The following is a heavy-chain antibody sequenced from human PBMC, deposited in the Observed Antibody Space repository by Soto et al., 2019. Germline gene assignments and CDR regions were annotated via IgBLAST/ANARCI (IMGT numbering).Heavy chain of an antibody. V-gene: IGHV5-51*01. Sequence: EVQLVQSGAEARKAGESLRISCKTSGYSFTSYWIGWVRQVPGKGLECVGIIYLGDSDTRYSPSFKGQVTISADKSISTAYLQWSRLKASDTAIYYCARGKNVGDAVGWFEFWGQGTPVTVSS. J-gene: IGHJ4*02. CDR3: ARGKNVGDAVGWFEF. CDR1: GYSFTSYW. CDR2: IYLGDSDT. D-gene: IGHD3-10*02.